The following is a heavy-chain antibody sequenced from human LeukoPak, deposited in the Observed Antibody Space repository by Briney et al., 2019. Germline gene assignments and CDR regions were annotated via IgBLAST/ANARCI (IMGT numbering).Heavy chain of an antibody. V-gene: IGHV3-21*01. CDR1: GFTFSSYS. CDR2: ISSSSSYI. J-gene: IGHJ2*01. CDR3: ARAPGYCSSTSCFNHWYFDL. D-gene: IGHD2-2*01. Sequence: GGSLRLSCAASGFTFSSYSMNWVRQAPGKGLEWVSSISSSSSYIYYADSVKGRFTISSDNAKNSLYLQMNSLRAEDTAVYYCARAPGYCSSTSCFNHWYFDLWGRGTLVTVSS.